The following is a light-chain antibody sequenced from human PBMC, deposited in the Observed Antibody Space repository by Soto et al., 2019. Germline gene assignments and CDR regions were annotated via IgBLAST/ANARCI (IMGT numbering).Light chain of an antibody. CDR3: SSYTSSSTFYV. Sequence: QSVLIQPPSVSGSPGQSVTISCTGTCSDVGTFDSVSWYQQHPGKAPKLMIYEVSNRPSGVSNRFSGSKSGNTASLTISGLQAEDEADYYCSSYTSSSTFYVFGTGTKVTVL. J-gene: IGLJ1*01. CDR2: EVS. V-gene: IGLV2-14*01. CDR1: CSDVGTFDS.